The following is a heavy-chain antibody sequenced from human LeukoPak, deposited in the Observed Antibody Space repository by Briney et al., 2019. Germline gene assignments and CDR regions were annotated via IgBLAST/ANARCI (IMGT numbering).Heavy chain of an antibody. Sequence: GGSLRLSCAASGFTFSSYWMHWVRQAPGKGLVWVSRINSDGSSTNYADSMKGRFTISRDNAKNTLYLQMNSLRAEDTAVYYCARDLHDILTAPSTFDYWGQGTLVTVSS. CDR3: ARDLHDILTAPSTFDY. D-gene: IGHD3-9*01. J-gene: IGHJ4*02. CDR2: INSDGSST. V-gene: IGHV3-74*01. CDR1: GFTFSSYW.